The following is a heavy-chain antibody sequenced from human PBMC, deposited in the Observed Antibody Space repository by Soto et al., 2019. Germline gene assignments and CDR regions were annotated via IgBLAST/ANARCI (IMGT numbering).Heavy chain of an antibody. Sequence: PSETLSLTCGVSGGTVASSHWWSWVRQSPGRGLEWIGNVYHTGDTNFNPSLQSRVTFSVDKSNNQFSLRLTSVTAADTAVYFCAREIVTAGGNNYFDPWGPGTQVTVSS. CDR3: AREIVTAGGNNYFDP. D-gene: IGHD2-21*02. J-gene: IGHJ5*02. CDR1: GGTVASSHW. V-gene: IGHV4-4*02. CDR2: VYHTGDT.